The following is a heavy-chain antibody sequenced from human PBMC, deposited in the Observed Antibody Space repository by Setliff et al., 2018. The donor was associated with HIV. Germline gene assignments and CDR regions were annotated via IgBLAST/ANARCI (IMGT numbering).Heavy chain of an antibody. CDR1: GYTFTDYY. J-gene: IGHJ5*02. V-gene: IGHV1-2*02. CDR3: ARNVPGIVPWRVGFDP. Sequence: GASVKVSCKASGYTFTDYYIHWVRQAPGQGLEWMGWINPDTGGTNSAQRFQGRVTMTRDMSITTAYMELSSLKSDDTAMYYCARNVPGIVPWRVGFDPWGQGTQVTVSS. CDR2: INPDTGGT. D-gene: IGHD1-26*01.